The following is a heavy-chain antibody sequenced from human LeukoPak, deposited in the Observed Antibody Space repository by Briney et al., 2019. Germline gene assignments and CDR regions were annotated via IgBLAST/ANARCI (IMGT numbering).Heavy chain of an antibody. J-gene: IGHJ4*02. Sequence: SDTLSLTCAVYGGSFSGYYWSWIRQPPGKALEWIGEINHSGSTNYNPSLKSRVTISVDTSKNQFSLKLSSVTAADTAVYYCARGPVSLGSSWPFDYWGQGTLVTVSS. CDR3: ARGPVSLGSSWPFDY. V-gene: IGHV4-34*01. CDR1: GGSFSGYY. CDR2: INHSGST. D-gene: IGHD6-13*01.